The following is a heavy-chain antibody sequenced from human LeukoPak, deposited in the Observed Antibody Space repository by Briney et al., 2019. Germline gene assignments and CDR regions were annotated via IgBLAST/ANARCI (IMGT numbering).Heavy chain of an antibody. V-gene: IGHV1-24*01. Sequence: GASVKVSCKASGYTFTGYYMHWVRQAPGKGLEWMGGFDPEDGEAIYAQKFQGRVTMTEDTSTDTAYMELSSLRSEDTAVYYCAKGTLKYSSNWFDPWGQGTLVTVSS. CDR1: GYTFTGYY. J-gene: IGHJ5*02. CDR3: AKGTLKYSSNWFDP. CDR2: FDPEDGEA. D-gene: IGHD6-6*01.